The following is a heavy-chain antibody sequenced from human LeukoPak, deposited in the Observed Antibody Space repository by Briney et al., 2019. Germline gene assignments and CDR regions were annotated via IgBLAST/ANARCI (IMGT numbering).Heavy chain of an antibody. J-gene: IGHJ4*02. CDR2: IYYSGST. V-gene: IGHV4-39*01. D-gene: IGHD1-26*01. CDR3: ATLRSSLRHIDY. Sequence: SETLSLTCTVSGGSISSSSYYWGWIRQPPGKGLEWIGSIYYSGSTYYNPSLKSRVTISVDTSKNQFSLKLSSVTAADTAVYYCATLRSSLRHIDYWGQGTLVTVSS. CDR1: GGSISSSSYY.